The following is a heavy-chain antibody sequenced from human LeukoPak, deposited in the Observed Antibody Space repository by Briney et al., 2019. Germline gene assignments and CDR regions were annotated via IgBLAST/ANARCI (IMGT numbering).Heavy chain of an antibody. J-gene: IGHJ4*02. D-gene: IGHD3-10*01. V-gene: IGHV1-2*02. CDR1: GYTFTSYD. CDR3: ASPYYYASGSFDV. CDR2: MNPNSGGT. Sequence: ASVKVSCKASGYTFTSYDINWVRQATGQGLEWMGWMNPNSGGTNYAQKFQGRVTMTRDTSISTAYMELSRLRSDDTAVYYCASPYYYASGSFDVWGQGTLVTVSS.